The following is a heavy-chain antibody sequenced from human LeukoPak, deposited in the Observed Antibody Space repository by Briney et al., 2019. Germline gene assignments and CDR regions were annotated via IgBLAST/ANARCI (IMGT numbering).Heavy chain of an antibody. Sequence: GGSLRLSCAASGFTFSSYAMSWVRQAPGKGLEWVSAISGSGGSTYYADSVKGRFTISRDNSKNTPYLQMNSLRAEDTAVYYCAKSKVPAAIGHYYYYGMDVWGRGTTVTVSS. D-gene: IGHD2-2*01. CDR1: GFTFSSYA. J-gene: IGHJ6*02. CDR3: AKSKVPAAIGHYYYYGMDV. V-gene: IGHV3-23*01. CDR2: ISGSGGST.